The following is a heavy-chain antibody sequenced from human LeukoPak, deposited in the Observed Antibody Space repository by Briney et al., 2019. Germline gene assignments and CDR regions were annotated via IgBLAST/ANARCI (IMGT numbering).Heavy chain of an antibody. J-gene: IGHJ2*01. CDR1: GFTFSSYA. D-gene: IGHD3-22*01. CDR2: ISGSGGST. Sequence: GGSLRLSCAASGFTFSSYAMSWVRQAPGKGLEWVSAISGSGGSTYYADSVKGRFTISRDNSKNTLCLQMNSLRAEDTAVYYCARSYSSGYAYWYFDLWGRGTLVTVSS. V-gene: IGHV3-23*01. CDR3: ARSYSSGYAYWYFDL.